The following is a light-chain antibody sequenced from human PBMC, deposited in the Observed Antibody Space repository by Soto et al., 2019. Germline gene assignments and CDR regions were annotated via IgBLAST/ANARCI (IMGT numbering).Light chain of an antibody. V-gene: IGKV2-28*01. J-gene: IGKJ3*01. CDR3: MQALQTPPGVT. CDR1: QSLLHSNGYNY. Sequence: DIVMTQSPLSLPVTPGEPASISCRSSQSLLHSNGYNYLDWYLQKPGQSPQLLIYLGSNRASGVPDRFSGSGSGTDFTLKISRVEAEDVGVYYCMQALQTPPGVTFGPGTKVDIK. CDR2: LGS.